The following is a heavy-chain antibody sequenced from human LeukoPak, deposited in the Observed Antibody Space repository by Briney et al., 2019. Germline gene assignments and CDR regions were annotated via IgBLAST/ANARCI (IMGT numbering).Heavy chain of an antibody. V-gene: IGHV4-59*08. CDR3: ARGALVPASMIWFDP. CDR1: GGSFSDYY. D-gene: IGHD2-2*01. Sequence: PSETLSLTCAVYGGSFSDYYWSWIRQPPGKGLEWIGYIYYSGSTNYRSSLKSRVTISLDTSKNQFSLKLRSVTAADTAVYYCARGALVPASMIWFDPWGQGTLVTVSS. CDR2: IYYSGST. J-gene: IGHJ5*02.